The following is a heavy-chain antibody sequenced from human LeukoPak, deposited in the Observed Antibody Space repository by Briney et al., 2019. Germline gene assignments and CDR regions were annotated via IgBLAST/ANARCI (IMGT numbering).Heavy chain of an antibody. V-gene: IGHV4-34*01. J-gene: IGHJ5*02. D-gene: IGHD6-13*01. CDR3: ARGVGIAAAGTDWFDP. CDR1: GGSFSGYY. Sequence: SETLSLTCAVYGGSFSGYYWSWIRQPPGKGLEWIGEINHSGSTNYNPSLKSRVTISVDTSKNQFSLKLSSVTAADTAVYYCARGVGIAAAGTDWFDPWGQGTLVTVSS. CDR2: INHSGST.